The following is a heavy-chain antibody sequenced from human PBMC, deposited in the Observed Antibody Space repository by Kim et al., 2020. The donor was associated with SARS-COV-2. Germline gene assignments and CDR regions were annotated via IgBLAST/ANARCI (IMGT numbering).Heavy chain of an antibody. J-gene: IGHJ5*02. CDR1: GFTVSSNY. CDR2: LYAGGNI. D-gene: IGHD2-8*01. CDR3: ARDGRATTNYNWFDL. V-gene: IGHV3-66*01. Sequence: GGSLGLSCVASGFTVSSNYMSWVRQAPGKGLEWLSVLYAGGNIFYADSVKGRFTISRDNSKNTVFLQMNSLRAEDTAVYYCARDGRATTNYNWFDLWGQGTLVTVSS.